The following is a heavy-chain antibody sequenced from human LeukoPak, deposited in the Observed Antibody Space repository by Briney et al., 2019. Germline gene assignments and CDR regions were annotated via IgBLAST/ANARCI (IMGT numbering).Heavy chain of an antibody. V-gene: IGHV3-30*02. D-gene: IGHD3-16*01. CDR1: GFTFSSYG. J-gene: IGHJ4*02. CDR2: IRYDGSNK. CDR3: LQRGFDY. Sequence: GGSLRLSRAASGFTFSSYGMHWVRQAPGKGLEWVAFIRYDGSNKYYADSVKGRFTISRDNSKNTLYLQMNSLRAEDTAVYYCLQRGFDYWGQGALVTVSS.